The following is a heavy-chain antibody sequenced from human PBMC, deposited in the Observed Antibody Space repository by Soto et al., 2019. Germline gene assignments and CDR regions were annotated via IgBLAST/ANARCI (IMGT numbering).Heavy chain of an antibody. Sequence: GESLKISCTASGFTFGDYAMSWVRQAPGKGLEWVGFIRSKAYGGTTEYAASVKGRFTISRDDSKSIAYLQMNSLKTEDTAVYYCTREISRDYYYYGMDVWGQGTTVTVSS. CDR2: IRSKAYGGTT. D-gene: IGHD2-2*01. CDR1: GFTFGDYA. J-gene: IGHJ6*02. V-gene: IGHV3-49*04. CDR3: TREISRDYYYYGMDV.